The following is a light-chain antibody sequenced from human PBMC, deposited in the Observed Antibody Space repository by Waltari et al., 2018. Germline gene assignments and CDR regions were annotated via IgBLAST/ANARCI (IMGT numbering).Light chain of an antibody. CDR3: QQYNSWPSGT. Sequence: EIVMTQSPGILSVSPGERATLSSRASQSVSSNLAWYQQKPGQAPRLLIHGVSSRATGIPARFSGSGTGTECALTISSLQSEDFAVYYCQQYNSWPSGTFGQGTKVEIK. J-gene: IGKJ1*01. CDR2: GVS. CDR1: QSVSSN. V-gene: IGKV3-15*01.